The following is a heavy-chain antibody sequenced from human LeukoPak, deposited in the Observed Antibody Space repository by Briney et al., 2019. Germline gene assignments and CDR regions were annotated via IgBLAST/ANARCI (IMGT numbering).Heavy chain of an antibody. CDR2: ISFEGSNK. V-gene: IGHV3-30*01. Sequence: EPGGSLRLSCAASGFTFSSYAMHWVRQAPGKGLEWVAVISFEGSNKYYADSVKGRFTISRDNSKNTLYLQMNSLRAEDTAVYYCARGGIQLWSNNWVDPWGQGTLVTVSS. J-gene: IGHJ5*02. CDR1: GFTFSSYA. D-gene: IGHD5-18*01. CDR3: ARGGIQLWSNNWVDP.